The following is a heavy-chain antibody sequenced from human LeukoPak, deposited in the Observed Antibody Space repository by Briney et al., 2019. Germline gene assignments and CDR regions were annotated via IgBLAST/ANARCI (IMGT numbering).Heavy chain of an antibody. CDR3: ARDLLVVVTGNY. CDR1: GYTFTGYY. V-gene: IGHV1-2*06. CDR2: INPNSGST. J-gene: IGHJ4*02. D-gene: IGHD2-21*01. Sequence: ASVKVSCKASGYTFTGYYMHWARQAPGQGLEWMGRINPNSGSTNYAQKFQGRVTMTRDTSISTAYMELSRLRSDDTAVYYCARDLLVVVTGNYWGQGTLVTVSS.